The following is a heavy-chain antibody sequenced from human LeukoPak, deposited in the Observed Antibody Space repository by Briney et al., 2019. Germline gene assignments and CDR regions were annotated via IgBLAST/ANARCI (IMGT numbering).Heavy chain of an antibody. D-gene: IGHD3-22*01. Sequence: PSETLSLTCTVSGGSISSGSYYWSWIRQPAGKGLEWIGRIYTSGSTNYNPSLKSRVTISVDTSKNQFSLKLSSVTAADTAVYYCARVSYSSGYYLFDYWGQGTLVTVSS. V-gene: IGHV4-61*02. CDR1: GGSISSGSYY. CDR2: IYTSGST. J-gene: IGHJ4*02. CDR3: ARVSYSSGYYLFDY.